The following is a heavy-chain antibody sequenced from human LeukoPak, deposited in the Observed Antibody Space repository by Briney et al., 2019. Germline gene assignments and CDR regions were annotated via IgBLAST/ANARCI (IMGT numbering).Heavy chain of an antibody. CDR3: ARGRGYYRADY. V-gene: IGHV3-7*04. D-gene: IGHD1-26*01. CDR2: IKGDGSQT. CDR1: GFTFSYYW. J-gene: IGHJ4*02. Sequence: PGGSLRLSCAASGFTFSYYWMNWARQAPGKGLEWVANIKGDGSQTHYVDSVKGRFTIARDNAKNSLYLQMNSLRAEDAAVYYCARGRGYYRADYWGLGTLVTVSS.